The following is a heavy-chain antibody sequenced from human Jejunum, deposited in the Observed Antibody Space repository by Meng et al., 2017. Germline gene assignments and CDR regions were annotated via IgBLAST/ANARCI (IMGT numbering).Heavy chain of an antibody. D-gene: IGHD1-26*01. CDR2: MNPNNGDT. CDR1: GYTFTAYY. J-gene: IGHJ4*02. Sequence: QVHLVQSGAEVKKPGASVRVSCEASGYTFTAYYVHWVRQAPGQGLEWMGRMNPNNGDTNCAQKFQGRVTMTRATSTAYMDLSSLTSDDTAVYYCAKDEGTTTAFDHWGQGTLVTVSS. CDR3: AKDEGTTTAFDH. V-gene: IGHV1-2*06.